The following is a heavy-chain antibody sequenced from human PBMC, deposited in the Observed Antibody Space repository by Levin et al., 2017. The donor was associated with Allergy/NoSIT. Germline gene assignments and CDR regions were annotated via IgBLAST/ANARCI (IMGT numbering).Heavy chain of an antibody. J-gene: IGHJ5*02. CDR3: ALGATGMFGP. V-gene: IGHV4-59*11. Sequence: SETLSLICYVSGDSITNHYWSWIRQTPGKGLEWIGYSHSNGNTDYNPSLQSRATIWIDTPKNQLSLRLSSVTAADTALYFCALGATGMFGPWGQGTLVTVSS. D-gene: IGHD1-26*01. CDR2: SHSNGNT. CDR1: GDSITNHY.